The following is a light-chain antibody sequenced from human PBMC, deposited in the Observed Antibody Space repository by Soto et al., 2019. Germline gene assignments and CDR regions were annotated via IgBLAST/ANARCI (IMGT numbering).Light chain of an antibody. CDR1: QSVSRR. CDR3: QQYNSYSPVT. V-gene: IGKV1-5*03. J-gene: IGKJ5*01. CDR2: KAS. Sequence: DIQMTQSPSTLSASVGDRVTITCRASQSVSRRLAWYQQKPGQAPKLLIYKASSLESGVPSRFSGSGSGTEFTLTISSLQPDDLAAYYCQQYNSYSPVTFGQGTRLEIK.